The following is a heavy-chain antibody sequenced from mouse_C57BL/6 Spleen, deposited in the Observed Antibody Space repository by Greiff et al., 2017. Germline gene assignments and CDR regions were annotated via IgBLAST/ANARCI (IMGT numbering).Heavy chain of an antibody. Sequence: VQLQQPGAELVRPGSSVKLSCKASGYTFTSYWMHWVKQRPIQGLEWIGNIDPSDSETHYNQKFKDKATLTVDKSSSTAYMQLSILTSEDSAVYYCARKDGRGGFAYWGQGTLVTVSA. J-gene: IGHJ3*01. V-gene: IGHV1-52*01. CDR3: ARKDGRGGFAY. CDR2: IDPSDSET. CDR1: GYTFTSYW.